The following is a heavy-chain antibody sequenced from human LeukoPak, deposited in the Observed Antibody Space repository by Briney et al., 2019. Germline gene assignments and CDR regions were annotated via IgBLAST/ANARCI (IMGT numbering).Heavy chain of an antibody. V-gene: IGHV3-23*01. D-gene: IGHD4-17*01. CDR2: ISGSGGST. CDR1: GFTFSSYA. CDR3: AKAPVRYGDYDYFDY. Sequence: GGSLRLSCAASGFTFSSYAMSWVRQAPGKGLEWVSAISGSGGSTYYADSVKGRLTISRDNSKNTLYLQMNSLRAEDTAVYYCAKAPVRYGDYDYFDYWGQGTLVTVSS. J-gene: IGHJ4*02.